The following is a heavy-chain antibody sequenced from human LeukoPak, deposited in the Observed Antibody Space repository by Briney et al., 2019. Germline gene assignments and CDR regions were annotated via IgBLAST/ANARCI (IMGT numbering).Heavy chain of an antibody. CDR2: ISGSGGST. CDR3: ARQLATDY. V-gene: IGHV3-23*01. J-gene: IGHJ4*02. Sequence: GGSLRLSCAASGFTFSNYAMSWVRLAPGKGLEWVSAISGSGGSTYYADSVTGRFTISRDNSKNTLFLQMNSLRAEDTAVYYCARQLATDYWGQGTLVTVSS. D-gene: IGHD6-13*01. CDR1: GFTFSNYA.